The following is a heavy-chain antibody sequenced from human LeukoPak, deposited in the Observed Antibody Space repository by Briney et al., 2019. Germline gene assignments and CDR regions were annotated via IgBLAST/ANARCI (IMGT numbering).Heavy chain of an antibody. D-gene: IGHD6-13*01. Sequence: SETLSLTCTVSGGSISSYYWSWIRQPAGKGLEWIGRIYTSGSTNYNPSLKSRVTMSVDTSKNQFSLKLSSVTAADTAVYYCARDLGSSWYNRDYYYYMDVWGKGTTVTVSS. CDR3: ARDLGSSWYNRDYYYYMDV. V-gene: IGHV4-4*07. CDR2: IYTSGST. CDR1: GGSISSYY. J-gene: IGHJ6*03.